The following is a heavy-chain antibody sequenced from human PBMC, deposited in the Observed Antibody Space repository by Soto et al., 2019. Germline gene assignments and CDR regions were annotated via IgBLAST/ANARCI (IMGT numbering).Heavy chain of an antibody. Sequence: QVHLVQSGAEVKKPGSSVKVSCKAIGGTFSSYAFSWVRQAPGQGLEWMGGIMPFFGSGNYAQKFQGRVNITADESTSSVYLELRSLRSEDTAVYYCARDKGGYSSHFVYWGQGTLVTVSS. CDR3: ARDKGGYSSHFVY. CDR1: GGTFSSYA. CDR2: IMPFFGSG. J-gene: IGHJ4*02. D-gene: IGHD2-2*03. V-gene: IGHV1-69*01.